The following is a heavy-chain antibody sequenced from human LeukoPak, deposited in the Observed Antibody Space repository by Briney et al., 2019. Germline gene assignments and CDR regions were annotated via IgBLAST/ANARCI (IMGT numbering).Heavy chain of an antibody. CDR2: INHSGST. V-gene: IGHV4-34*01. CDR3: ARGRGIAARRGYDY. J-gene: IGHJ4*02. CDR1: GGSFSGYY. Sequence: SETLSLTCAVYGGSFSGYYWSWIRQPPGKGLEWTGEINHSGSTNYNPSLKSRVTISVDTSKNQFSLKLSSVTAADTAVYYCARGRGIAARRGYDYWGQGTLLTVSS. D-gene: IGHD6-6*01.